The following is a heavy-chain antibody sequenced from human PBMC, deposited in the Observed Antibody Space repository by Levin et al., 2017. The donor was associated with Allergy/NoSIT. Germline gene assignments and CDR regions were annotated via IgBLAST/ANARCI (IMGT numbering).Heavy chain of an antibody. J-gene: IGHJ6*03. D-gene: IGHD3-16*01. CDR1: GYNFPSSW. CDR2: IDPSDSYT. Sequence: EASVKVSCKGSGYNFPSSWISWVRQMPGKGLEWMGRIDPSDSYTNYSPSFQGHVTISVDKSISTAYLQWSSLEASDTALYYCARQSRGDHYFYYMDVWGKGTTVTVSS. V-gene: IGHV5-10-1*01. CDR3: ARQSRGDHYFYYMDV.